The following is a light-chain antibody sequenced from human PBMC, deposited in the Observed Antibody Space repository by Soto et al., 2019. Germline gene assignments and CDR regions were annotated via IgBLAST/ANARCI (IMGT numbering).Light chain of an antibody. CDR1: QSVSSSY. J-gene: IGKJ1*01. CDR3: QQYGSSPPT. CDR2: GAS. Sequence: EIVLTQSPGTLSLSPGEGATRSCRASQSVSSSYLAWYQQKPGQAPRFLIYGASSRATGIPDRFSGSGSGTDFTLTISRLEPEDFAVYYCQQYGSSPPTFGQGTKVHIK. V-gene: IGKV3-20*01.